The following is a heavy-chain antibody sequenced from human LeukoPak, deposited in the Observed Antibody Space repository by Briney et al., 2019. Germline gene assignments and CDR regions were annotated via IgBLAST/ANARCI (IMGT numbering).Heavy chain of an antibody. Sequence: SETLSLTCTVSGGSLSSYYWSWIRQPPGKGLEWIGHIYYSGSAKYNPSLKSRVTISLDTSKNQFSLKLSSVTAGDTAVYYCARAPGIAAAGTHFDFWGQGTLVTVSS. CDR1: GGSLSSYY. D-gene: IGHD6-13*01. J-gene: IGHJ4*02. V-gene: IGHV4-59*01. CDR3: ARAPGIAAAGTHFDF. CDR2: IYYSGSA.